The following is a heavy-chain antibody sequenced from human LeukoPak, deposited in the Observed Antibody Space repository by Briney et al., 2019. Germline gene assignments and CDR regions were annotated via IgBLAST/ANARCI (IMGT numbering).Heavy chain of an antibody. V-gene: IGHV4-39*07. CDR3: ARIVATYYFDY. D-gene: IGHD5-12*01. J-gene: IGHJ4*02. Sequence: KPSETLSLTCTVSGGSISSSSYYWGWIRQPPGKGLEWIGSIYYSGSTFYNPSLKSRVTISVDTSKNQFSLKLSSVTAADTAVYYCARIVATYYFDYWGQGTLVTVSS. CDR2: IYYSGST. CDR1: GGSISSSSYY.